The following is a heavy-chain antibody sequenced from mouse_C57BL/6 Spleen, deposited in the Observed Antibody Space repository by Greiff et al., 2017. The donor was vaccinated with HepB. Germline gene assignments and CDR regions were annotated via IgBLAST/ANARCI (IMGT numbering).Heavy chain of an antibody. V-gene: IGHV2-2*01. CDR3: ARKSVARGFAY. J-gene: IGHJ3*01. D-gene: IGHD3-3*01. CDR2: IWSGGST. CDR1: GFSLTSYG. Sequence: VKLMESGPGLVQPSQSLSITCTVSGFSLTSYGVHWVRQSPGKGLEWLGVIWSGGSTDDNAAFISRLSISKDNSKSQVFFKMNSLQADDTAIYYCARKSVARGFAYWGQGTLVTVSA.